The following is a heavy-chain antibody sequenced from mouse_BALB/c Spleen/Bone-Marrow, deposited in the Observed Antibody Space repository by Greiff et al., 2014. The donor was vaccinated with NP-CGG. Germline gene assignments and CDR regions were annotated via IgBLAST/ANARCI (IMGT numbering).Heavy chain of an antibody. D-gene: IGHD1-1*01. Sequence: EVQLQQSGAELVKPGASVKLSCTASGFNIKDTYMHWVKQRPEQGLEWIRRIDPANGNTKYDPKFQGKATITADTSSNTAYLQLSSLTSEDTAVYYCAPDYYGSSSFAYWGQGTLVTVSA. CDR3: APDYYGSSSFAY. CDR1: GFNIKDTY. V-gene: IGHV14-3*02. J-gene: IGHJ3*01. CDR2: IDPANGNT.